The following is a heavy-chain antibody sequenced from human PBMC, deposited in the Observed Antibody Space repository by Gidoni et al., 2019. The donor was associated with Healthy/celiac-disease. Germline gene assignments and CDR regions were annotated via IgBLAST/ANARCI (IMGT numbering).Heavy chain of an antibody. Sequence: QVQLVESGGGVVQPGRSLRLSCAASGFTFSSYAMHWVRQAPGKGLEWVAVISYDGSNKYYADSVKGRFTISRDNSKNTLYLQMNSLRAEDTAVYYCAREDSGYDYFDYWGQGTLVTVSS. V-gene: IGHV3-30-3*01. CDR3: AREDSGYDYFDY. D-gene: IGHD5-12*01. J-gene: IGHJ4*02. CDR2: ISYDGSNK. CDR1: GFTFSSYA.